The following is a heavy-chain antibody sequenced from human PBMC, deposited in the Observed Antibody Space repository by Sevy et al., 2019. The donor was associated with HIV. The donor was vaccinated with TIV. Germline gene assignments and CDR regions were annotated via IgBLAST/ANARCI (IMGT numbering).Heavy chain of an antibody. V-gene: IGHV7-4-1*02. J-gene: IGHJ4*02. CDR3: ARGDYDYVWGSYRSTFDY. Sequence: ASVKVSCKASGYTFTSYAMNWVRQAPGQGLEWMGWINTNTGNPTYAQGFTGRFVFSLDTSVSTAYLQIRSLKAEDTAVYYCARGDYDYVWGSYRSTFDYWGQGTLVTVSS. CDR2: INTNTGNP. CDR1: GYTFTSYA. D-gene: IGHD3-16*02.